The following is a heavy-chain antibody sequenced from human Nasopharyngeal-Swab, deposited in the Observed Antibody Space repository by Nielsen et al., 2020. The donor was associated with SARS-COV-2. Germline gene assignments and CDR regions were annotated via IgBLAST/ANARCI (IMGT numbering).Heavy chain of an antibody. D-gene: IGHD3-22*01. CDR1: GGSISSGDYY. CDR2: IYYSGST. V-gene: IGHV4-30-4*01. CDR3: ARDAPPYDSSGSRVRYFDY. Sequence: LRLSCTVSGGSISSGDYYWSWIRQPPGKGLEWIGYIYYSGSTYYNPSLKSRVTISVDTSKNQFSLKLSSVTAADTAVYYCARDAPPYDSSGSRVRYFDYWGQGTLVTVSS. J-gene: IGHJ4*02.